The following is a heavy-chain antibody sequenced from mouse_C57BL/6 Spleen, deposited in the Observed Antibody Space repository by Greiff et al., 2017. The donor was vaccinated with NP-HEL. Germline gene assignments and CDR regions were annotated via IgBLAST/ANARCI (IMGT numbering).Heavy chain of an antibody. J-gene: IGHJ1*03. CDR1: GFTFSDYG. CDR3: ARDQIYYYGSSYWYFDV. V-gene: IGHV5-17*01. Sequence: EVKLMESGGGLVKPGGSLKLSCAASGFTFSDYGMHWVRQAPEKGLEWVAYISSGSSTIYYADTVKGRFTIARDNAKNTLFLQMTSLRSEDTAMYYCARDQIYYYGSSYWYFDVWGTGTTVTVSS. D-gene: IGHD1-1*01. CDR2: ISSGSSTI.